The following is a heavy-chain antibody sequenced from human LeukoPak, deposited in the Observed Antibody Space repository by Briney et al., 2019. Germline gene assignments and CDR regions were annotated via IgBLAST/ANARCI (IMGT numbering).Heavy chain of an antibody. CDR2: ISYDGSNE. Sequence: GGSLRLSCAASGFTFSSYAMHWVRQAPGKGLEWVAIISYDGSNEYYADSVKGRFTISRDNSKNTLSLQMNSLRAEDTAVYYCARDPGAEHDAFDIWGQGTMVTVSS. D-gene: IGHD6-19*01. CDR3: ARDPGAEHDAFDI. J-gene: IGHJ3*02. V-gene: IGHV3-30-3*01. CDR1: GFTFSSYA.